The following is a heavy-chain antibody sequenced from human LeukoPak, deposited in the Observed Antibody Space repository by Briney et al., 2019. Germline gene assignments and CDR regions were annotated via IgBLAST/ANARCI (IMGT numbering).Heavy chain of an antibody. D-gene: IGHD1-26*01. CDR1: GFTFISYW. V-gene: IGHV3-74*01. J-gene: IGHJ4*02. CDR2: TNSDGSST. CDR3: ARGYSGTYRIDY. Sequence: GGSLRLSCAASGFTFISYWMHWVRQAPGKGLVWVSRTNSDGSSTSYADSVKGRFTISRDNAKNTLYLQMNSLRAEDTAVYYCARGYSGTYRIDYWGQGTLVTVSS.